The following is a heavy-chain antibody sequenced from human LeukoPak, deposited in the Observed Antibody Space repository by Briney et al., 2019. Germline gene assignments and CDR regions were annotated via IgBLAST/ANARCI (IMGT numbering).Heavy chain of an antibody. D-gene: IGHD4-17*01. V-gene: IGHV4-61*02. Sequence: PSQTLSLTCTVSGGSISSGSYYWSWIRQPAGKGLEWIGRIYTSGSTNYNPSLKSRVTMSVDTSKNQFSLKLSSVTAADTAVYYCARRGTTVTTIGRSHWFDPWGQGTLVTVSS. CDR3: ARRGTTVTTIGRSHWFDP. J-gene: IGHJ5*02. CDR2: IYTSGST. CDR1: GGSISSGSYY.